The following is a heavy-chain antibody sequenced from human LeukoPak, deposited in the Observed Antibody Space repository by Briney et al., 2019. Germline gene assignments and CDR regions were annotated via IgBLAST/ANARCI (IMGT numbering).Heavy chain of an antibody. J-gene: IGHJ4*02. V-gene: IGHV1-2*02. CDR3: ARGQWLASYFDY. CDR1: GYTFTGYY. Sequence: ASVKVSCKVSGYTFTGYYMHWVRQAPGQGLEWMGWINPNSGGTNYAQKFQGRVTMTRDTSISTAYMELSRLRSDDTGVYYCARGQWLASYFDYWGQGTLVTVSS. CDR2: INPNSGGT. D-gene: IGHD6-19*01.